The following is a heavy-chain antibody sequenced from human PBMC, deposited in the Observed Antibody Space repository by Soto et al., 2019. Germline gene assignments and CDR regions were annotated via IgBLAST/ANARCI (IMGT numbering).Heavy chain of an antibody. Sequence: ASVKVSCKASGGTFSSYAISWVRQAPGQGLEWMGGIIHILGIANDAQKFQVRVTITTDKSTSTAYMELSRLRSEDTAVYYCASAAYDILTGYYDAFDIWGQGTMVTVSS. CDR1: GGTFSSYA. J-gene: IGHJ3*02. CDR2: IIHILGIA. CDR3: ASAAYDILTGYYDAFDI. D-gene: IGHD3-9*01. V-gene: IGHV1-69*10.